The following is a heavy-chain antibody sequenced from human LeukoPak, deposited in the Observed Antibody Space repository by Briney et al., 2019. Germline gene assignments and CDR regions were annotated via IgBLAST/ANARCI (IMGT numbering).Heavy chain of an antibody. V-gene: IGHV3-7*01. CDR3: ARFEQWLDSDYFDY. J-gene: IGHJ4*02. D-gene: IGHD6-19*01. Sequence: GGSLRLSCAASGFTFSSYWMSWVRQAPGKGLEWVAKIKQDGSEKYYVDSVKGRFTISRDNAKNSLYLQMNSLRAEDTAVYYCARFEQWLDSDYFDYWGQGTLVTVSS. CDR1: GFTFSSYW. CDR2: IKQDGSEK.